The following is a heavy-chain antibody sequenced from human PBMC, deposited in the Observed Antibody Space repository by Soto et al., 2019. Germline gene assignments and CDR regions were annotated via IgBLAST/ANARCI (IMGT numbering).Heavy chain of an antibody. D-gene: IGHD2-15*01. CDR2: VSIGGST. Sequence: DVQLLESGGGLVQPEGSLRLSCAASGFTFSSYAMGWVRQGPGKGLEWVAVVSIGGSTHYADSVRGRFTISRDNSTNTLSLETNSLTAGDTARYFCAKRRGAGGHFDYWGQGALVTVSS. CDR1: GFTFSSYA. V-gene: IGHV3-23*01. CDR3: AKRRGAGGHFDY. J-gene: IGHJ4*02.